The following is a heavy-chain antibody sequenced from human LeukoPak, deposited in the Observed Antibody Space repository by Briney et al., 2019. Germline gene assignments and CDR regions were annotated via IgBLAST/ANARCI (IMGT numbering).Heavy chain of an antibody. D-gene: IGHD2-15*01. CDR2: ISSSSNTI. Sequence: PGGSLRPSCAASGFTFSIYSMNWVRQAPGKGLEWVSYISSSSNTIYYADSVKGRFTISRDNAKNSVYLQMSSLRDEDTAVYYCARDRGYFSYWGQGTLVTVSS. J-gene: IGHJ4*02. CDR3: ARDRGYFSY. V-gene: IGHV3-48*02. CDR1: GFTFSIYS.